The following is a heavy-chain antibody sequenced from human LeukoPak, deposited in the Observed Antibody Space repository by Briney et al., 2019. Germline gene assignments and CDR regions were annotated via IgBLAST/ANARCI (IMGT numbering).Heavy chain of an antibody. J-gene: IGHJ3*02. CDR1: GGSISSSSYY. V-gene: IGHV4-39*07. Sequence: PSETLSLTCTVSGGSISSSSYYWGWIRQPPGKGLEWIGSICYSGSTYYNPSLKSRVTISVDTSKNQFSLKLSSVTAADTAVYYCARDRVGCSGGSCHGAFDIWGQGTMVTVS. D-gene: IGHD2-15*01. CDR2: ICYSGST. CDR3: ARDRVGCSGGSCHGAFDI.